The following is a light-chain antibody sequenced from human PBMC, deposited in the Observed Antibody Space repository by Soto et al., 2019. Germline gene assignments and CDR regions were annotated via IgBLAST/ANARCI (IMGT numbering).Light chain of an antibody. CDR1: QSNSTY. Sequence: DIQMTQSPSSLSASVGDRVTITCRASQSNSTYLNWYQQKVGKAPKLLIYAASSLQRGDPSRFSGSGSGTDFTLTISSLQPEDFATYYCQQSYSTPRTFGQGTKLEIK. V-gene: IGKV1-39*01. CDR2: AAS. J-gene: IGKJ2*02. CDR3: QQSYSTPRT.